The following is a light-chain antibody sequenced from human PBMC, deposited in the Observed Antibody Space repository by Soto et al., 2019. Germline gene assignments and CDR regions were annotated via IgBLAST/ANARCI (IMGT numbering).Light chain of an antibody. CDR2: YDN. CDR3: AAWDDSLKGRV. J-gene: IGLJ1*01. V-gene: IGLV1-44*01. Sequence: QTVVTQPPSASGTPGQRVTISCSGSNSNIGSNTVNWYQQLPGTAPKLLIYYDNLRPSGVPDRISGSKSGTSASLAISWLQSDDEADYYCAAWDDSLKGRVFGTGTKLTVL. CDR1: NSNIGSNT.